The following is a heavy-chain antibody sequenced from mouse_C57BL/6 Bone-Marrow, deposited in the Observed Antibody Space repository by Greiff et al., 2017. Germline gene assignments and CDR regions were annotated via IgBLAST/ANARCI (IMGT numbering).Heavy chain of an antibody. Sequence: VQLQQSGAELARPGASVKLSCKASGYTFTSYGISWVKQRTGQGLEWIGEIYPRSGNTYYNEKFKGKATLTADKSSSTAYMELRSLTSEDSAVYFCARSYYELYYYAMDYWGQGTSVTVSS. J-gene: IGHJ4*01. CDR3: ARSYYELYYYAMDY. D-gene: IGHD2-10*01. V-gene: IGHV1-81*01. CDR1: GYTFTSYG. CDR2: IYPRSGNT.